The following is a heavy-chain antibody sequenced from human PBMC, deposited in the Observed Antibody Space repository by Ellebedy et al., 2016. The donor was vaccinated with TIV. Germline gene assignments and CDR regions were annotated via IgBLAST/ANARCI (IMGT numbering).Heavy chain of an antibody. CDR3: AKDFFPARNRRVTGLQGGYFDS. Sequence: PGGSLRLSCAASGFTFSNYAMSWVRQAPGKGLEWVSGFSSSDGSTFYAESVKERFTIYRDNSKNTLYLEMTSLRADDTAVYYCAKDFFPARNRRVTGLQGGYFDSWGQGTLVTVSS. J-gene: IGHJ4*02. CDR2: FSSSDGST. D-gene: IGHD5-24*01. V-gene: IGHV3-23*01. CDR1: GFTFSNYA.